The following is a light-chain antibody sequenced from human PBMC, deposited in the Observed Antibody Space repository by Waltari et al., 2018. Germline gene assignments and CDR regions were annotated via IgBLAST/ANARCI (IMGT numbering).Light chain of an antibody. CDR3: QSGDNSGTNRVL. V-gene: IGLV3-25*03. Sequence: SYELTQPPSVSVSPGQTARITCPGDALPKQYVYWYQQKSGQDPILVMYKDRERPSGIPERFSGSSSGTTVTLTISGVQAEDEADYYCQSGDNSGTNRVLFGGGTKLTVL. CDR2: KDR. J-gene: IGLJ2*01. CDR1: ALPKQY.